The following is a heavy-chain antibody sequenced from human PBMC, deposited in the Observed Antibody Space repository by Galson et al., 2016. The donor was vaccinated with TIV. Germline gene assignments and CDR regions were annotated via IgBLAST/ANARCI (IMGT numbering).Heavy chain of an antibody. CDR3: ARGGHYALDV. Sequence: VKVSCKASGGVFNNWAIVWVRQAAGQGLEWMGGIIPLSGATYTEKYQGRLTVTATYMELSSLRLDDTAVYYCARGGHYALDVWGQGTSVVVSS. CDR1: GGVFNNWA. D-gene: IGHD3-16*01. V-gene: IGHV1-69*13. J-gene: IGHJ6*02. CDR2: IIPLSGA.